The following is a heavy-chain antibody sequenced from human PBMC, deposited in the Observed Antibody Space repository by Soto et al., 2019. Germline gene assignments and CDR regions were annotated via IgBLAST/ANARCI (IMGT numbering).Heavy chain of an antibody. D-gene: IGHD3-10*01. J-gene: IGHJ6*02. Sequence: QVQLQESGPGLVKSSQTLSLTCTVSGGSISSDGNYWSWIRQHPGQGLEWIGYIYYSGSTYYNPSLKSRVTISVDTSKNQSALTRNSVTAADTAVYYCARARMVRGIIYYYGMDVWGQGTTVTVSS. CDR2: IYYSGST. V-gene: IGHV4-31*03. CDR1: GGSISSDGNY. CDR3: ARARMVRGIIYYYGMDV.